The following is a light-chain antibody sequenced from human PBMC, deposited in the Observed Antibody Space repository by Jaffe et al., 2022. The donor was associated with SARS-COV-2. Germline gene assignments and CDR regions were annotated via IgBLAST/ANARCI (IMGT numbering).Light chain of an antibody. Sequence: DIQLTQSPSFLSASVGDRVTITCRASQDISTYLAWYQQEAGKAPKLLIYTASTLQSGVPSRFSGSGSGTEFTLTISSLQPEDFATYYCQQHNNYLVTFGGGTKVEIK. CDR1: QDISTY. CDR3: QQHNNYLVT. CDR2: TAS. V-gene: IGKV1-9*01. J-gene: IGKJ4*01.